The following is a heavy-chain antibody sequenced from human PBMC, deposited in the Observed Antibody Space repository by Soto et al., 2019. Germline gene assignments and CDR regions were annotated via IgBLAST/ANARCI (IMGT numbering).Heavy chain of an antibody. CDR1: GGSISSGVYY. V-gene: IGHV4-31*03. CDR2: IYYSGST. Sequence: SETLSLTCTVSGGSISSGVYYWTWIRHHPVKGLEWIGYIYYSGSTHYNPSLKSRVTISVDTSKNQFSLKLSSVTAADTAVYYCAREEAARIGRWFDPWGQGTLVTVST. D-gene: IGHD6-6*01. J-gene: IGHJ5*02. CDR3: AREEAARIGRWFDP.